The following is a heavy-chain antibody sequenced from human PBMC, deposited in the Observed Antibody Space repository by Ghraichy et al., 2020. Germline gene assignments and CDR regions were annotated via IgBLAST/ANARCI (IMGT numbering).Heavy chain of an antibody. Sequence: LSLTCAASGFSFSYSWMHWVRQAPGKGLVWVSRINRDGSSTNYADSVKGRFTISRDNAKNTLYLEMNSLRAEDTAVYYYARVAQDGYNLLDKWGQGTLVTVSS. CDR3: ARVAQDGYNLLDK. J-gene: IGHJ4*02. D-gene: IGHD5-24*01. CDR2: INRDGSST. CDR1: GFSFSYSW. V-gene: IGHV3-74*01.